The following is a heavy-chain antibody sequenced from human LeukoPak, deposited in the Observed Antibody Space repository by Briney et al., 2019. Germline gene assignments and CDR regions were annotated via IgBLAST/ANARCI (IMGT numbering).Heavy chain of an antibody. V-gene: IGHV3-23*01. CDR2: LSNTGDNT. D-gene: IGHD3-22*01. Sequence: GGSLRLSCAASGFTFSSYAMSWVRQAPGKGLEWVSTLSNTGDNTYYADSVKGRFTIPRDNSKNTLSLQMNSLRAEDTAVYYCAKDRLYDSSGYGAFDTWGQGTMVTVSS. J-gene: IGHJ3*02. CDR3: AKDRLYDSSGYGAFDT. CDR1: GFTFSSYA.